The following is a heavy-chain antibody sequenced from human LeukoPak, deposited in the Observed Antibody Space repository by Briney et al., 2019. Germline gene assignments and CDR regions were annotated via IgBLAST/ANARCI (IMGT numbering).Heavy chain of an antibody. CDR2: IHSGGST. CDR3: ARGIQLWLQAFDI. CDR1: GFTVSSNY. Sequence: GGSLRLSCAASGFTVSSNYMSWVRQAPGKGLEWVSVIHSGGSTYYADSVKGRFTISRDNSKNTLYLQMNSLRAEDTAVYYCARGIQLWLQAFDIWGQGTMVTVSS. V-gene: IGHV3-53*01. D-gene: IGHD5-18*01. J-gene: IGHJ3*02.